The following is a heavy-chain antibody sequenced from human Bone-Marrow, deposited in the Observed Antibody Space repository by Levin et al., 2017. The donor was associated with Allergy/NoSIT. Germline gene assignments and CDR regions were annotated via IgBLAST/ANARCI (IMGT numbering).Heavy chain of an antibody. Sequence: GESLKISCAASGFTFSSYAMHWVRQAPGKGLEWVAVISYDGSNKYYADSVKGRFTISRDNSKNTLYLQMNSLRAEDTAVYYCAREVGPGIAAAGGREYDYYMDVWGKGTTVTVSS. V-gene: IGHV3-30-3*01. D-gene: IGHD6-13*01. CDR2: ISYDGSNK. CDR3: AREVGPGIAAAGGREYDYYMDV. CDR1: GFTFSSYA. J-gene: IGHJ6*03.